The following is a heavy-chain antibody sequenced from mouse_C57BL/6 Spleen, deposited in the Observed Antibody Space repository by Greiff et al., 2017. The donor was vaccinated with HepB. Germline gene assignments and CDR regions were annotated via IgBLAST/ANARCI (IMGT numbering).Heavy chain of an antibody. V-gene: IGHV1-52*01. CDR1: GYTFTSYW. CDR2: IDPSDSET. Sequence: QVQLKQPGAELVRPGSSVKLSCKASGYTFTSYWMHWVKQRPIQGLEWIGNIDPSDSETHYNQKFKDKATLTVDKSSSTAYMQLSSLTSEDSAVYYCARWDDGAWFAYWGQGTLVTVSA. CDR3: ARWDDGAWFAY. D-gene: IGHD4-1*01. J-gene: IGHJ3*01.